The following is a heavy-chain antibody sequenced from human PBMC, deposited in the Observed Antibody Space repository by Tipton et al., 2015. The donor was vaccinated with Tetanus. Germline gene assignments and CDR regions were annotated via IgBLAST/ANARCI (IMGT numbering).Heavy chain of an antibody. D-gene: IGHD1-1*01. CDR2: INTDKGST. V-gene: IGHV1-18*01. Sequence: QVQLVQSGAEVKKPGASVKVSCKDSGYTFTSFGINWERQAPGQGLEWMGWINTDKGSTNYAQNLQGRVIMTTDTSTLTAYMELRSLRSDVTAVYYCARGGTMDYWGQGTLVTVSA. CDR3: ARGGTMDY. CDR1: GYTFTSFG. J-gene: IGHJ4*02.